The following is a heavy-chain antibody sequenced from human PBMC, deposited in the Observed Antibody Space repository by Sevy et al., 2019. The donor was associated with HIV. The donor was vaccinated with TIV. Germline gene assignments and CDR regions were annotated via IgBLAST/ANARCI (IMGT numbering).Heavy chain of an antibody. CDR1: GFTFSKNW. D-gene: IGHD3-22*01. V-gene: IGHV3-15*01. CDR2: IKSKTEGGTT. CDR3: ASGSIEGNYYDSSSLYDFYYYGMDV. Sequence: GGSLRLSCLASGFTFSKNWMSWVRQAPGKGLEWVGRIKSKTEGGTTDYAAPVKARFTILSDDSKNTLYLQMNNLNTQDTDVYYCASGSIEGNYYDSSSLYDFYYYGMDVWGQGTTVTVSS. J-gene: IGHJ6*02.